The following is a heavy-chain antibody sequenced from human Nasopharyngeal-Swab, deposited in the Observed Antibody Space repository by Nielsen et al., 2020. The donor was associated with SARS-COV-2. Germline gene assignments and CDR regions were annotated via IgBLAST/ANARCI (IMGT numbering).Heavy chain of an antibody. Sequence: GESLNIPCQGSGCRFSTYWIGWVRQMPGKGLEWMGIIYPGDSTPKYRPSFQGQVTISADKSISTAYLHWSSLKASDTAMYFCARLYGGYVDYWGQGTLVTVSS. CDR1: GCRFSTYW. J-gene: IGHJ4*02. D-gene: IGHD4/OR15-4a*01. CDR2: IYPGDSTP. CDR3: ARLYGGYVDY. V-gene: IGHV5-51*01.